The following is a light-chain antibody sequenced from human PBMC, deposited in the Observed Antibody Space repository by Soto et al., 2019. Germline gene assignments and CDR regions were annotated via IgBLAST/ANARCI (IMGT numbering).Light chain of an antibody. V-gene: IGLV2-14*01. CDR2: EVS. Sequence: QSVLTQPASVSGSPGQSITISCTGTSSDVGAYNYVPWYQQHPGKAPKLMIYEVSNRPSGVSNRFSGSKSGNTASLTISGLKAEDEADYHCSAYTSSRTPVFGTGTKVTVL. CDR1: SSDVGAYNY. CDR3: SAYTSSRTPV. J-gene: IGLJ1*01.